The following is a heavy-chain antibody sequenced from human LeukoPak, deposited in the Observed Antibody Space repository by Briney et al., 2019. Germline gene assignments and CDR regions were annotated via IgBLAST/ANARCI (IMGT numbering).Heavy chain of an antibody. Sequence: GGSLRLSCAASGFTFSSYAMSWVRQAPGKGLEWVSAISGSGGSTYYADSVKGRFTISRDNSKNTLYLQMNSLRAEDTAVYYCAKGLKSGVGAAGRGSDYWGQGTLVTVSS. CDR3: AKGLKSGVGAAGRGSDY. V-gene: IGHV3-23*01. D-gene: IGHD1-26*01. J-gene: IGHJ4*02. CDR2: ISGSGGST. CDR1: GFTFSSYA.